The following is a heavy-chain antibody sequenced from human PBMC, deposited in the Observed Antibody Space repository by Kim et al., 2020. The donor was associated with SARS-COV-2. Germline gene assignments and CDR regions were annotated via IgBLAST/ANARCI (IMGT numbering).Heavy chain of an antibody. CDR3: ARERVGDGSYYSDY. CDR1: GYSFIDYY. V-gene: IGHV1-2*06. CDR2: INPNSGGT. D-gene: IGHD3-10*01. Sequence: ASVKVSCKASGYSFIDYYIYWVRQAPGQGLEWMGRINPNSGGTNYARKFQGRATITRDTSITTVYVELTSLSFDDTAMYYCARERVGDGSYYSDYWGQGTLVTVSS. J-gene: IGHJ4*02.